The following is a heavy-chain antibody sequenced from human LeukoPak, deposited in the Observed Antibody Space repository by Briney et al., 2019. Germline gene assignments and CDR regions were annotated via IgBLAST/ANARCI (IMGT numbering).Heavy chain of an antibody. J-gene: IGHJ5*02. CDR3: AVVTPRRWFDP. V-gene: IGHV4-59*08. CDR2: IYYSGST. D-gene: IGHD4-23*01. CDR1: GGSISSYY. Sequence: SETLSLTCTVSGGSISSYYWSWIRQPPGKGLEWIGYIYYSGSTNYNPSLKSRVTIAVDTSTNQSSLKLNSVTAADTAVYYCAVVTPRRWFDPWGQGTLVTVSS.